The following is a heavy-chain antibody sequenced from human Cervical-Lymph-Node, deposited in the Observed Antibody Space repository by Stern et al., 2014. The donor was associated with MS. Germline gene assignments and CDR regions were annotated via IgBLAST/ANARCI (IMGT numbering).Heavy chain of an antibody. CDR3: ARGHIPYAYNYLFDY. Sequence: QVQLVQSGGGVVQPGTSLSLSCAASGFTFSSYGIHWVRQAPGKGLEWVALAWYDGSTAYYTNSVKGRFTISRDNSKNTLFLQMNSLTAEDTAVYYCARGHIPYAYNYLFDYWGQGTLVTVSS. CDR2: AWYDGSTA. J-gene: IGHJ4*02. V-gene: IGHV3-33*01. CDR1: GFTFSSYG. D-gene: IGHD5-24*01.